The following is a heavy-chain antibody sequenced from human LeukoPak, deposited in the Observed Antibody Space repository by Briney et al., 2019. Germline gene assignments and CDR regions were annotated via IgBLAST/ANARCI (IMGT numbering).Heavy chain of an antibody. J-gene: IGHJ4*02. CDR3: AKDSGPAPFDY. V-gene: IGHV3-11*04. CDR2: ITSGGTTM. D-gene: IGHD3-10*01. CDR1: GFKFSDSY. Sequence: GGSLRLSFVASGFKFSDSYMNWIRQAPGKGLEWISYITSGGTTMYYADSVKGRFTISRDNSKNTLYLQMNSLRAEDTAVYYCAKDSGPAPFDYWGQGTLVTVSS.